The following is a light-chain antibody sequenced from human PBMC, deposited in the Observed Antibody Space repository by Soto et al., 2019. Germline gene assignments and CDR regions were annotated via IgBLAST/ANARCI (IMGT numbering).Light chain of an antibody. J-gene: IGKJ3*01. CDR2: DAS. V-gene: IGKV3-11*01. Sequence: EIVLTQYTATLSLSPGERATLSCRASQSVSSYLAWYQQKPGQAPRLLIYDASNRATGIPARFSGSGSGTDFTLTISSLEPEDFAVYYCQQRSNWPPTFGPGSMVDVK. CDR1: QSVSSY. CDR3: QQRSNWPPT.